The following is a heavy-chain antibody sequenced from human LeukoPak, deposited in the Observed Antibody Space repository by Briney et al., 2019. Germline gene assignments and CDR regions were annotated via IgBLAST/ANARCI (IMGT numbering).Heavy chain of an antibody. Sequence: PSETLSLTCTVSGGSISLYYWSWLRQPPGKGLEWIGYFYDTRSPNYNPSLERGGTISVDMSRNQFSLNLTSVTAADTAVYYCARGRGSLTYWGQGTLATVSS. V-gene: IGHV4-59*01. CDR1: GGSISLYY. CDR3: ARGRGSLTY. J-gene: IGHJ4*02. CDR2: FYDTRSP. D-gene: IGHD3-10*01.